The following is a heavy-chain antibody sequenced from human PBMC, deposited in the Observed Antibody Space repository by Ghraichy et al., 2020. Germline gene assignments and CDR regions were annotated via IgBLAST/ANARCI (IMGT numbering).Heavy chain of an antibody. J-gene: IGHJ4*02. Sequence: GESLNISCAASGFTFSSYAMSWVRQAPGKGLEWVSAISGSGGSTYYADSVKGRFTISRDNSKNTLYLQMNSLRAEDTAVYYCAKDLMSIAVAATHDYWGQGTLVTVSS. CDR3: AKDLMSIAVAATHDY. D-gene: IGHD6-19*01. CDR1: GFTFSSYA. CDR2: ISGSGGST. V-gene: IGHV3-23*01.